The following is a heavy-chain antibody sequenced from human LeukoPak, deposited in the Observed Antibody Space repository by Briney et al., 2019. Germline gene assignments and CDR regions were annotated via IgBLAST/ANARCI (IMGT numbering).Heavy chain of an antibody. Sequence: PSETLSLTCTVSGGSISSGGYYWSWIRQHPGKGLEWIGYIYYSGSTYYNPSLKSRVTISVDTSKNQFSLKLSSVTAADTAVYYCARDRRYGGNSFDYWGQGTLVTVSS. J-gene: IGHJ4*02. CDR2: IYYSGST. D-gene: IGHD4-23*01. V-gene: IGHV4-31*03. CDR3: ARDRRYGGNSFDY. CDR1: GGSISSGGYY.